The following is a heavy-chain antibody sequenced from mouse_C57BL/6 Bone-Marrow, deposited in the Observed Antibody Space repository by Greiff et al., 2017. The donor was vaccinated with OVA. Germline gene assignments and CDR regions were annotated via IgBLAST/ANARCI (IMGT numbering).Heavy chain of an antibody. J-gene: IGHJ3*01. D-gene: IGHD1-1*01. CDR3: ASGDGSSSFAY. V-gene: IGHV1-54*01. CDR1: GYAFPNYL. Sequence: QVQLQQSGAELVRPGTSVKVSCKASGYAFPNYLIEWVKQRPGPGLEWIGVINPGSGGTNYNEKFKGKATLTADKSSSTAYMQLSSLTSEDSAVYFCASGDGSSSFAYWGQGTLVTVSA. CDR2: INPGSGGT.